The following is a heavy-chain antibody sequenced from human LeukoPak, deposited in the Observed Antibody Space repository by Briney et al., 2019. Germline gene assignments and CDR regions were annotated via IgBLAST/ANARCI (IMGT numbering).Heavy chain of an antibody. CDR3: ARDAIPSSYWYFDL. CDR2: IYYNGNT. J-gene: IGHJ2*01. V-gene: IGHV4-61*01. Sequence: PSETLSLTCTVSGTSVSSGSYHWSWIRQPPGKGLEWIGYIYYNGNTNYNPSLKSRVTVSVDTSKNQFSLKLNSVTAADTAVYYCARDAIPSSYWYFDLWGRGTLVTVSS. CDR1: GTSVSSGSYH. D-gene: IGHD2-2*01.